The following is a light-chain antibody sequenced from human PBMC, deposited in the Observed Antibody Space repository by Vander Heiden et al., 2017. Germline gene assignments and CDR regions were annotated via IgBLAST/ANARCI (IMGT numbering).Light chain of an antibody. Sequence: QSVLTQPPSASGTPGQRVTTPCSGRSSNIGSNYVYWYQQLPGTAPKLLIYRNNQRPSGVPDRFSGSKSGTSASLAISGLRSEDEADYYCAAWDDSLSGPLRVFGTGTKVTVL. V-gene: IGLV1-47*01. CDR1: SSNIGSNY. CDR3: AAWDDSLSGPLRV. J-gene: IGLJ1*01. CDR2: RNN.